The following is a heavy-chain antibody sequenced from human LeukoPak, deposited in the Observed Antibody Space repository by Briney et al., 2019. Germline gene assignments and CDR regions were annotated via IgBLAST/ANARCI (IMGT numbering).Heavy chain of an antibody. CDR2: IYTSGST. CDR1: GGSISSYY. Sequence: SETLSLTCTVSGGSISSYYWSWIRQPAGKGLEWIGRIYTSGSTNYNPSLKSRVTMSVDTSKNQFSLKLSSVTAADTAVYYCARGPDSSWLYCGMDVWGQGTTVTVSS. D-gene: IGHD6-13*01. J-gene: IGHJ6*02. V-gene: IGHV4-4*07. CDR3: ARGPDSSWLYCGMDV.